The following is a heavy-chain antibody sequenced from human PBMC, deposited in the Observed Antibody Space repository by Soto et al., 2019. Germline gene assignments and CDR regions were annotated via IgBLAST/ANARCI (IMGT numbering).Heavy chain of an antibody. Sequence: QVQLVESGGGVVQPGRSLRLSCAASGFTFSRYGMHWVRQAPGKGLEWVGVIWYDGSNKYYADSVKGRFTISRDNSKNTRYLQMNSLRAEDTAVYYCARDLEGPFDYWGQGTLVTVSS. CDR3: ARDLEGPFDY. CDR2: IWYDGSNK. CDR1: GFTFSRYG. D-gene: IGHD1-1*01. V-gene: IGHV3-33*01. J-gene: IGHJ4*02.